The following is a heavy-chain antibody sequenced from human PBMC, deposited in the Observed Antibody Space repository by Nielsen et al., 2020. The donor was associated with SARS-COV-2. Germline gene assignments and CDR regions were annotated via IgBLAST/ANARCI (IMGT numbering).Heavy chain of an antibody. J-gene: IGHJ4*02. CDR3: ARRGNPWGGFDH. CDR2: ISNSGSTI. D-gene: IGHD3-16*01. CDR1: GFALSDHF. V-gene: IGHV3-11*04. Sequence: GESLKISCAASGFALSDHFMSWIRQAPGKGLEWISYISNSGSTIYYADSVKGRFTISRDNANNSLFLQMNSLRAEDTAIYYCARRGNPWGGFDHWGQGTLVTVSS.